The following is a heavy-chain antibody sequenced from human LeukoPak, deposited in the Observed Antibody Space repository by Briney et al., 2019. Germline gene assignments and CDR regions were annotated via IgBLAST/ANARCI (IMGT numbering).Heavy chain of an antibody. J-gene: IGHJ4*02. V-gene: IGHV3-7*01. CDR1: GFTFSSYS. CDR2: IKQDGSEK. D-gene: IGHD3-10*02. Sequence: GGSLRLSCAASGFTFSSYSMSWVRQAPGKGLEWVGNIKQDGSEKYYVDSVKGRFTISRDNAKNSLYLQMNSLRAEDTAVYFCARDSDYVRDYWGQGTLVTVSS. CDR3: ARDSDYVRDY.